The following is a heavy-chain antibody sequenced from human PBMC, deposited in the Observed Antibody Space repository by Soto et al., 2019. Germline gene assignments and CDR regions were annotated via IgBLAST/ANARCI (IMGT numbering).Heavy chain of an antibody. CDR3: AAEATACQQMVPSAY. Sequence: QMQLEQSGPEVKKPGTSVKVSCKASGFTFTSSAFQWVRQARGQRLEWIGWIAVGSGYTNYAQRFQDRVTRTRDMTTAATDMELRSLTSEDTAIYYCAAEATACQQMVPSAYGGQGTLVTVSS. CDR2: IAVGSGYT. J-gene: IGHJ4*02. V-gene: IGHV1-58*01. D-gene: IGHD2-8*01. CDR1: GFTFTSSA.